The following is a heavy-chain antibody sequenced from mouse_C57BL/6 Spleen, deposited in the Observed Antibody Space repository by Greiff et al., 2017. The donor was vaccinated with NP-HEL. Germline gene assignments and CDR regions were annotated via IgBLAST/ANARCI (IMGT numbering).Heavy chain of an antibody. CDR3: TRITTVVADYWYFDV. CDR1: GFTFSDAW. D-gene: IGHD1-1*01. V-gene: IGHV6-6*01. Sequence: EVQVVESGGGLVQPGGSMKLSCAASGFTFSDAWMDWVRQSPEKGLEWVAEIRNKANNHATYYAESVKGRFTISRDDSKSSVYLQMNSLRAEDTGIYYCTRITTVVADYWYFDVWGTGTTVTVSS. CDR2: IRNKANNHAT. J-gene: IGHJ1*03.